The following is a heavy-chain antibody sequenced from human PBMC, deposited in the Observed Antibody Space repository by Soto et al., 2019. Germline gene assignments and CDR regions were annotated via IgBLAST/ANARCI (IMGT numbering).Heavy chain of an antibody. CDR3: ARGPNSDC. CDR2: IYSGGNP. V-gene: IGHV3-53*01. J-gene: IGHJ4*02. CDR1: GFSVGGNY. Sequence: EERLVQSGGSLVQPGGSLRLSCAASGFSVGGNYMSWVRQAPGKGLELVSLIYSGGNPFYADSMKGRFTLSRDNSNNMLYLRMDSLRAEDTAVYYCARGPNSDCWGQGTLVIVSS. D-gene: IGHD2-21*01.